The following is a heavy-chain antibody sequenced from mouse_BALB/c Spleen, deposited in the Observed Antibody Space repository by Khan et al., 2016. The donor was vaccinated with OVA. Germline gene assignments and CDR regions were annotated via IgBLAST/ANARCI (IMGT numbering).Heavy chain of an antibody. CDR2: IYPGTDNT. D-gene: IGHD3-2*02. CDR3: AREEALYYFDY. V-gene: IGHV1-76*01. J-gene: IGHJ2*01. Sequence: QMQLEESGAELVRPGTSVRLSCKTSGYIFTSYWIHWVKQRSGQGLEWIARIYPGTDNTYYNEKFKDKATLTADKSSSTAYLQLSSQKSEDSAVFFCAREEALYYFDYWGQGTTLTVSS. CDR1: GYIFTSYW.